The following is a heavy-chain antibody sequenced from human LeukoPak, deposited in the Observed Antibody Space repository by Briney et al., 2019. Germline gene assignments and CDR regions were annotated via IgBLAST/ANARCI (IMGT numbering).Heavy chain of an antibody. D-gene: IGHD6-13*01. CDR3: ARHRGSIAAALY. CDR2: IYYSGST. V-gene: IGHV4-59*08. Sequence: SETLSLTCTVSGGSISSYYWSWIRQPPGKGLEWIGYIYYSGSTNYNPSLKSRVTISVDTSKNQFSLKLSSVTAADTAVYYCARHRGSIAAALYWGQGTLVTVSS. CDR1: GGSISSYY. J-gene: IGHJ4*02.